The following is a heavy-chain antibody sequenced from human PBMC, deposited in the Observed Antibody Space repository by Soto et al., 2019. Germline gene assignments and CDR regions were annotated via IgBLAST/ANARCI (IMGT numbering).Heavy chain of an antibody. V-gene: IGHV1-69*01. J-gene: IGHJ6*04. CDR2: IIPFFGTS. D-gene: IGHD1-26*01. Sequence: QVQLVQSGAEVKKPGSSVKVSCEASGGTFSSYPINWVRQAPGQGLEWMGGIIPFFGTSNYAQKFQGRVTSTADDSTSTAYVELRSLRSEDTAVYYCARVGHITNSGMDVWAKGTTVTVSS. CDR1: GGTFSSYP. CDR3: ARVGHITNSGMDV.